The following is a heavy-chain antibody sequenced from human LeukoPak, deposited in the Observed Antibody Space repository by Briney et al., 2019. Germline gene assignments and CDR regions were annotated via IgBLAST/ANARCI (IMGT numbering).Heavy chain of an antibody. CDR3: ARRLTQQLYYFDY. Sequence: PSETLSLTCAVYGGSFSGYYWSWIRQPPGKGLEWIGEINHSGSTNNNPSLKSRVTISVDTSKNQFSLKLSSVTAADTAVYYCARRLTQQLYYFDYWGQGTLVTVSS. D-gene: IGHD6-13*01. V-gene: IGHV4-34*01. CDR1: GGSFSGYY. CDR2: INHSGST. J-gene: IGHJ4*02.